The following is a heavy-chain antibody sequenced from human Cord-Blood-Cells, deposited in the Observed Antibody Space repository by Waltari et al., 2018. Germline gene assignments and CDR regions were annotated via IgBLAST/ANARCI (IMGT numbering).Heavy chain of an antibody. Sequence: EVQLVESGGGLVQPGGSLRLSCAASGFTFSSYWMRWVRQAPGKGLEWVANIKQDGSEKYYVDSVKGRFTISRDNAKNSLYLQMNSLRAEDTAVYYCARVGPLWFGELLYYFDYWGQGTLVTVSS. D-gene: IGHD3-10*01. CDR1: GFTFSSYW. CDR2: IKQDGSEK. CDR3: ARVGPLWFGELLYYFDY. V-gene: IGHV3-7*01. J-gene: IGHJ4*02.